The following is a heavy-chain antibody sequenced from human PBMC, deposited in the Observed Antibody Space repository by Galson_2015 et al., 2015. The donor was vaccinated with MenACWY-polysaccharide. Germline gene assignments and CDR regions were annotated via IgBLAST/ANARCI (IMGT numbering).Heavy chain of an antibody. V-gene: IGHV1-8*01. CDR3: ASTKAGTHYFDY. Sequence: SVKVSCKASGYTFTSCDINWVRQATGQGLEWMGWMNPNSGNTGYAQKFQGRVTMTRNTSISTAYMELSSLTSEDTAVYYCASTKAGTHYFDYWGQGTLVTVSS. CDR2: MNPNSGNT. J-gene: IGHJ4*02. CDR1: GYTFTSCD. D-gene: IGHD6-19*01.